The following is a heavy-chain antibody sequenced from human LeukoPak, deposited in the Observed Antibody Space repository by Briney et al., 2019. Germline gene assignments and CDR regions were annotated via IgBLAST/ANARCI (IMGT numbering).Heavy chain of an antibody. J-gene: IGHJ4*02. CDR2: IYTSGST. CDR3: ARGPPPDFDC. CDR1: GGSISDYY. Sequence: SETLSLTCTVSGGSISDYYWSWIRQPAGKGLEWIGRIYTSGSTDYNPSLKSRVAMSVDTSKNQFSLKLNSMTAADTAVYYCARGPPPDFDCWGQGTLVTVSS. V-gene: IGHV4-4*07.